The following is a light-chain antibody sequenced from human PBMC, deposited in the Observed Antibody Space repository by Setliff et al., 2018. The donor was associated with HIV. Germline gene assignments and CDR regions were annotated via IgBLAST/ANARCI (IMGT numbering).Light chain of an antibody. Sequence: ETVLTQSPGTLSLSPGERATLSCRASQSVTSTYFAWYQQKPGQAPRLLIYAASTRATGIPDRFRGSGSGTDFTLTISRLEPEDFAVYYCQQYVRSPLTFGGGTKVDIK. V-gene: IGKV3-20*01. CDR1: QSVTSTY. CDR2: AAS. J-gene: IGKJ4*01. CDR3: QQYVRSPLT.